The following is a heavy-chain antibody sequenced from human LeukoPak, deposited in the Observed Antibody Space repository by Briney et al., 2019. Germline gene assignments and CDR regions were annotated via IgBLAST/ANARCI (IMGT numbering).Heavy chain of an antibody. Sequence: GGSLRLSCAVSGFTFSSYAMSWVRQAPGKGLAWVSALSSGGATTYYADSVKGRFTISRDNSKNTLYLQMSSLRAEDTAIYYCAKVILGVNAPHWFDPWGQGTLVTVSS. CDR3: AKVILGVNAPHWFDP. V-gene: IGHV3-23*01. D-gene: IGHD3-3*01. CDR1: GFTFSSYA. J-gene: IGHJ5*02. CDR2: LSSGGATT.